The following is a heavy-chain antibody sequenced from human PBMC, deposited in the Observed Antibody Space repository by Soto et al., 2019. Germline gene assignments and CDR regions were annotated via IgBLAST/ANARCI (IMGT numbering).Heavy chain of an antibody. Sequence: QVQLVQSGAEVKKPGASVTVSCKTSGYTFSNYGINWVRQAAGQGLEWMGWISGYNGNTNYAQTVQGRVTMTTDTSTGTVYMELRSLKSDDTAICYCSRFIMVGGWFDPNYYHGMDVWGQGTTVTVSS. CDR1: GYTFSNYG. J-gene: IGHJ6*02. CDR3: SRFIMVGGWFDPNYYHGMDV. V-gene: IGHV1-18*01. D-gene: IGHD6-19*01. CDR2: ISGYNGNT.